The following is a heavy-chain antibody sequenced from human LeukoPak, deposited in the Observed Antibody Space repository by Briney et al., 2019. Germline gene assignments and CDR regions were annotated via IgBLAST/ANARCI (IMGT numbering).Heavy chain of an antibody. CDR2: INPNSGDT. D-gene: IGHD1-26*01. J-gene: IGHJ4*02. CDR1: GYIFTGHY. CDR3: ARDRSMEVGPSTDYFDF. Sequence: VASVKVSCKASGYIFTGHYMYWVRQAPGQGLECMGWINPNSGDTNYAQNFQGRVTMTRDTSITTAYMELSRLKFDDTAVFYCARDRSMEVGPSTDYFDFWGQGTLVTVSS. V-gene: IGHV1-2*02.